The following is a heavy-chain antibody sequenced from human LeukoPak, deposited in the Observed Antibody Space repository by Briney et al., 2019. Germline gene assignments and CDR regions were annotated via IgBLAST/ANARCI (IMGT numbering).Heavy chain of an antibody. CDR2: IYYSGST. J-gene: IGHJ2*01. CDR3: ARDQIPSFEGELWYFDL. Sequence: SETLSLTCTVSGGSISSSSYYWGWIRQPPGKGLEWIGSIYYSGSTYYNPSLKSRVTISVDTSKNQFSLKLSSVTAADTAVYYCARDQIPSFEGELWYFDLWGRGTLVTVSS. V-gene: IGHV4-39*07. D-gene: IGHD3-9*01. CDR1: GGSISSSSYY.